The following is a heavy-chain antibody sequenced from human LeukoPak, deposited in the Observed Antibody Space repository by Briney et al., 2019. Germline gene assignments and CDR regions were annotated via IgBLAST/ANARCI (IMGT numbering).Heavy chain of an antibody. CDR2: IKQDGSEK. D-gene: IGHD6-13*01. V-gene: IGHV3-7*01. CDR1: GFTVSSNE. Sequence: PGGSLRLSCAASGFTVSSNEMSWVRQAPGKGLEWVANIKQDGSEKYYVDSVKGRFTISRDNAKNSLYLQMNSLRAEDTAVYYCARETSSSWYFNFMDYWGQGTLVTVSS. J-gene: IGHJ4*02. CDR3: ARETSSSWYFNFMDY.